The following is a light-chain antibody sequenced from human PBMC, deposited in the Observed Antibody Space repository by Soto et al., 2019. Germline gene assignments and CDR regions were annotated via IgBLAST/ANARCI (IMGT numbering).Light chain of an antibody. CDR3: QVWDTTINHPV. J-gene: IGLJ1*01. CDR1: NIGSES. V-gene: IGLV3-21*04. Sequence: SYELIQPPSVSVAPGTTARITCGGNNIGSESVHWYQQKPGQAPVLVIYYDSDRPAGIPERLSGSKSGNTATLTITRVDAGDEADYYCQVWDTTINHPVFGTGTKLTVL. CDR2: YDS.